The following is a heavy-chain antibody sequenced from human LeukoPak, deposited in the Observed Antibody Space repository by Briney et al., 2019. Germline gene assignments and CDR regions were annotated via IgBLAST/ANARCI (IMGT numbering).Heavy chain of an antibody. D-gene: IGHD6-13*01. CDR2: ISSGSGYI. CDR1: GFTLSSYA. CDR3: ARDGWPGSSYYRPFDY. V-gene: IGHV3-21*01. J-gene: IGHJ4*02. Sequence: GGSLRLSCAASGFTLSSYAMTWVRQAPGRGLEWVSSISSGSGYIYYADSVKGRFTISRDDAKSSLYLQMNSLRADDTAVYYCARDGWPGSSYYRPFDYWGQGTLVTVSS.